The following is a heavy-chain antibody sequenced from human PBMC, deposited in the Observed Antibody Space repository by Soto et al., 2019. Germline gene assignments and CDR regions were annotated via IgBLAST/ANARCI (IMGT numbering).Heavy chain of an antibody. J-gene: IGHJ6*02. CDR2: ISAYSGRT. CDR1: GYMF. V-gene: IGHV1-18*01. D-gene: IGHD3-22*01. Sequence: QVHLVQSGVEVKKPGASVKVSCEASGYMFISWVRQAPGQGLEWMGWISAYSGRTNYAERFQGRVTMTTDTSTSTAYMELRSLTSDDTAVYYCATVAPPDSDYYYSGMDVWGQGTTVTVSS. CDR3: ATVAPPDSDYYYSGMDV.